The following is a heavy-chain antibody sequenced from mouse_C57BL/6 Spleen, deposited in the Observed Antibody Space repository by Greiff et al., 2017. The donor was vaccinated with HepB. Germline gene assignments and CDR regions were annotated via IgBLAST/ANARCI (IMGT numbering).Heavy chain of an antibody. Sequence: VQLQQSGAELVRPGASVKLSCKASGYTFTDYYINWVKQRPGQGLEWIARIYPGSGNTYYNEKFKGKATLTAEKSSSTAYMQLSSLTSEDAAVYYCARRDYSNTYAMDYWGQGTSVTVSS. J-gene: IGHJ4*01. CDR1: GYTFTDYY. D-gene: IGHD2-5*01. CDR3: ARRDYSNTYAMDY. V-gene: IGHV1-76*01. CDR2: IYPGSGNT.